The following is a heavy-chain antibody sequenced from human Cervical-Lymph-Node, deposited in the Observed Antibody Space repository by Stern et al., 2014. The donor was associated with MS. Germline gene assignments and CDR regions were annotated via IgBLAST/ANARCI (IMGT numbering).Heavy chain of an antibody. CDR3: ARDSRALDV. CDR1: GGTFGNYA. Sequence: QVQLVESGAEVKKPGSSVKVSCKASGGTFGNYAISWVRQAPGQGLEWMRGILPIFRTVTYPQGFPSRVAIIAETTTNTVYMDLSGLRSDDTAVYYCARDSRALDVWGQGTTVIVSS. J-gene: IGHJ6*02. V-gene: IGHV1-69*06. CDR2: ILPIFRTV.